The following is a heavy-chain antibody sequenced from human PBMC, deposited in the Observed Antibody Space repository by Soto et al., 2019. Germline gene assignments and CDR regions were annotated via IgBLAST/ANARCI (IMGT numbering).Heavy chain of an antibody. V-gene: IGHV1-69*13. CDR3: ARSVEKKAPNDVFVI. Sequence: ASVKVSCKASGGTFSSYAISWVRQAPGQGLEWMGGIIPIFGTANYAQKFQGRVTITADESTSTAYMELSSLRSEDTAVYYCARSVEKKAPNDVFVIWGQGTLVTVSS. CDR1: GGTFSSYA. CDR2: IIPIFGTA. J-gene: IGHJ3*02.